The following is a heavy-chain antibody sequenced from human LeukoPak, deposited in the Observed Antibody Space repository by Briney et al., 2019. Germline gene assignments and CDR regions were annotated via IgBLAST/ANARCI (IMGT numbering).Heavy chain of an antibody. J-gene: IGHJ4*02. CDR1: GYTFTSYY. V-gene: IGHV1-2*06. D-gene: IGHD3-16*02. CDR3: AAAVWGSHRNFGY. Sequence: GASVMVSCKASGYTFTSYYFHWVRRAPGHGLEWMERINPNSGGTNYAQKFQGRVTMTRDTSISAAYMELSRLRSDDTAVYYCAAAVWGSHRNFGYWGQGTLVTVSS. CDR2: INPNSGGT.